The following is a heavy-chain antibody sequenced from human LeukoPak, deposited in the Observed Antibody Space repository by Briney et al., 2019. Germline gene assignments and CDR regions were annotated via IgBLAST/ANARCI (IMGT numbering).Heavy chain of an antibody. Sequence: ASVKVSCKASGYTFTSYGISWVRQAPGQGLEWMGRINPNSGGTNYAQKFQGRVTMTRDTSISTAYMELSRLRSDDTAVYYCARDSRYITNTVTTTHDDFDYWGQGTLVTVSS. CDR2: INPNSGGT. V-gene: IGHV1-2*06. D-gene: IGHD4-11*01. CDR1: GYTFTSYG. J-gene: IGHJ4*02. CDR3: ARDSRYITNTVTTTHDDFDY.